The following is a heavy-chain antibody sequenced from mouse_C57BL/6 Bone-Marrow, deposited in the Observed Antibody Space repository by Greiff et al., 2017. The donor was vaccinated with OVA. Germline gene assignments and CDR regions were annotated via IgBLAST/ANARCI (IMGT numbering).Heavy chain of an antibody. CDR3: ARGLYYLYWYCGV. J-gene: IGHJ1*03. V-gene: IGHV1-50*01. Sequence: VQLQQPGAELVKPGASVKLSCKASGYTFTSYWMQWVKQRPGQGLEWIGEIDPSDSYTNYNQKFKGKATLTVDTSSSTAYMQLSSLTSEDSAVYYCARGLYYLYWYCGVWGRGTTVSVPS. CDR2: IDPSDSYT. D-gene: IGHD5-5*01. CDR1: GYTFTSYW.